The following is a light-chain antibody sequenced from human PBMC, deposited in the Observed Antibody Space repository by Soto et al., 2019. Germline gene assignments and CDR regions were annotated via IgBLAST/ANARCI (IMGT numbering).Light chain of an antibody. CDR3: QQRSNSEIT. CDR2: DAS. CDR1: QSINNY. Sequence: EIVLTQSPATLSLSPGERATLSCRASQSINNYLAWYQQRPGQAPRLLIYDASNRATGIPARFSGSGSGTDFTLTISSLEPEDFAVYYCQQRSNSEITFGPGTKVDIK. V-gene: IGKV3-11*01. J-gene: IGKJ3*01.